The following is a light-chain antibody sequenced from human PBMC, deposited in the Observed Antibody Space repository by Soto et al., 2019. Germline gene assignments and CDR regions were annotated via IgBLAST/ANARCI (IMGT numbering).Light chain of an antibody. CDR2: DAS. CDR1: QSVSSY. Sequence: EIVLTQSPATLSLSPGERATLSCRASQSVSSYLAWYQQKPGQAPRLLIYDASNRATGIPARFSGSGSGTDFTLTISSLEPEDFALYYCQQYADSPITFGQGTRLEIK. J-gene: IGKJ5*01. V-gene: IGKV3-11*01. CDR3: QQYADSPIT.